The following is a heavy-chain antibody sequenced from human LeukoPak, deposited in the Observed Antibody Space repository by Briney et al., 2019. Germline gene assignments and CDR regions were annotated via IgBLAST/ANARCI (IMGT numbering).Heavy chain of an antibody. Sequence: GGSLRLSCAASGFTFSSNSMNWVRQAPGKGLEWVSSISSSSSYIYYADSVKGRFTISRDNAKNSLYLQMNSLRAEDTAVYYCARDGKYDFWSGYYTPYNWFDPWGQGTLVTVSS. CDR2: ISSSSSYI. J-gene: IGHJ5*02. D-gene: IGHD3-3*01. CDR1: GFTFSSNS. CDR3: ARDGKYDFWSGYYTPYNWFDP. V-gene: IGHV3-21*01.